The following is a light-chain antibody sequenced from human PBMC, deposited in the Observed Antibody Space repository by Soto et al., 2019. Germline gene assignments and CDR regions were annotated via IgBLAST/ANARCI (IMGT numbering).Light chain of an antibody. J-gene: IGLJ2*01. CDR3: SSYTSSSTLDVV. V-gene: IGLV2-18*02. CDR1: SSDR. CDR2: EVS. Sequence: QSALTQPPSVSGSPGQSVTISCTGSSSDRVSWYQQPPGTAPKLMIYEVSNRPSGVPDRFSGSKSGNTASLTISGLQADDEADYYCSSYTSSSTLDVVFGGGTKLTVL.